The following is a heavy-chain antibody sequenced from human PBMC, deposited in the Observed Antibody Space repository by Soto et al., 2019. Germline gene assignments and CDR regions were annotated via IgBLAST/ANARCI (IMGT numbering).Heavy chain of an antibody. CDR2: ISYSGETK. V-gene: IGHV3-48*02. D-gene: IGHD2-15*01. CDR3: VRGVVVVVGSTAENFDH. Sequence: VGSLRLSCVTSGFTSTKYSMNWVRQAPGKGLEWVSYISYSGETKYYADSLKGRYAISRDDAKNSVYLQMNSLRDEDTAFYYCVRGVVVVVGSTAENFDHWGQGTLVTVSS. J-gene: IGHJ4*02. CDR1: GFTSTKYS.